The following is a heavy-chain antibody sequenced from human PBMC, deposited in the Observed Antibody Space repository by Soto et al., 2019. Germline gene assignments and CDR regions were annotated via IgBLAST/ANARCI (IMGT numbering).Heavy chain of an antibody. CDR2: ISSSGSTI. J-gene: IGHJ4*02. CDR3: ARVIVVYANY. CDR1: GFTFSSYE. D-gene: IGHD2-8*02. Sequence: EVQLVESGGGLVQPGGSLRLSCAASGFTFSSYEMNWVRQAPGKGLEWVSYISSSGSTIYYAASVKGRFTISRDNAKNSRYLQMNSLRAEDTAVYYCARVIVVYANYWGQGTLVTVSS. V-gene: IGHV3-48*03.